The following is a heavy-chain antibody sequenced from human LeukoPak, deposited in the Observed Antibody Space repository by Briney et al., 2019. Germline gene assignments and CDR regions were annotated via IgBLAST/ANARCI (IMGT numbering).Heavy chain of an antibody. CDR2: IIPIFGTA. CDR3: ARVKTSGSYFGAFDI. Sequence: SVKVSCKASGGTFSSYAISWVRQAPGQGLEWMGGIIPIFGTANYAQKFQGRVTITADKSTSTAYMELSSLRSEDTAVYYCARVKTSGSYFGAFDIWGQGTMVTVSS. CDR1: GGTFSSYA. D-gene: IGHD1-26*01. V-gene: IGHV1-69*06. J-gene: IGHJ3*02.